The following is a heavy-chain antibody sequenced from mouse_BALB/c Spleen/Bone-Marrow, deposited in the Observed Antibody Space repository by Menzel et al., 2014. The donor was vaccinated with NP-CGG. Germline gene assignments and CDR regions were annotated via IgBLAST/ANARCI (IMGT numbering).Heavy chain of an antibody. CDR3: ARGYYDGNYEWFFDV. Sequence: DVMLVESGGGLVKPGGSLKLSCAVSGFTFSRYAMSWVRQTPEKRLEWVASISSGGSSYYPDSVKGRFTISRDNARNILYLQMSSLRAEGTAMYYCARGYYDGNYEWFFDVWGEGTTVTVSS. V-gene: IGHV5-6-5*01. J-gene: IGHJ1*01. CDR2: ISSGGSS. D-gene: IGHD2-1*01. CDR1: GFTFSRYA.